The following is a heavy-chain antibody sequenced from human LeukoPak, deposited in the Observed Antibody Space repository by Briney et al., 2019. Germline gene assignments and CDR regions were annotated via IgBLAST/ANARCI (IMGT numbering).Heavy chain of an antibody. J-gene: IGHJ3*02. Sequence: RPSETLSLTCTVSGGSISRYDWSWIRQPPGKGLEWIGYIYYSGSTNYNPSLKSRVTRSVDTSKNQFSLKLSSVTAADTAVYYCGSLDSREDSSSRWGPLDIWGQGTMVTVSS. CDR1: GGSISRYD. CDR3: GSLDSREDSSSRWGPLDI. D-gene: IGHD6-6*01. CDR2: IYYSGST. V-gene: IGHV4-59*01.